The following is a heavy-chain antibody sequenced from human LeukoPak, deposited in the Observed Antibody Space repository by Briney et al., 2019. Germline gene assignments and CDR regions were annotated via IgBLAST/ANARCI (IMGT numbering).Heavy chain of an antibody. J-gene: IGHJ4*02. CDR1: GGSISSYY. V-gene: IGHV4-59*01. CDR2: IYDIVRT. D-gene: IGHD6-6*01. Sequence: SETLSLTXTVSGGSISSYYWSWIRQPHGEGLEWIGYIYDIVRTNYNPSLQSRVTISIDTSKNQFSLNLNSVTAADTAVYYCARAPIKSTTAARPAFLFDYWGQGTLVTVSS. CDR3: ARAPIKSTTAARPAFLFDY.